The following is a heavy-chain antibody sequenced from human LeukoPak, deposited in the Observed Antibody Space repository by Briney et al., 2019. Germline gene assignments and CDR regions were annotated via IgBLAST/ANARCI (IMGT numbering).Heavy chain of an antibody. CDR2: IYYSGST. D-gene: IGHD4-17*01. CDR3: ARSDYGDYTSY. Sequence: SETLSLTCTVSGGSISSYYWSWIRQPPGKGLEWIGYIYYSGSTNYNPSLKSRVTISVDTSKNQFSLKLSSVTAADTAVYYCARSDYGDYTSYWGQGTLVTVSS. CDR1: GGSISSYY. J-gene: IGHJ4*02. V-gene: IGHV4-59*12.